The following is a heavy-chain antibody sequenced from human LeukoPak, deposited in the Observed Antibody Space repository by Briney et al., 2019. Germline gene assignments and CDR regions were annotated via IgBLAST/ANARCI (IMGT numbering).Heavy chain of an antibody. CDR1: GYTFTGYY. J-gene: IGHJ4*02. D-gene: IGHD3-10*01. CDR2: INPNSGGT. V-gene: IGHV1-2*02. Sequence: ASVKVSCKASGYTFTGYYMHWVRQAPGQGLEWMGWINPNSGGTNYAQKFQGRVTMTRSTSIGTAYLELSSLRSEDSAVYYCARMVRGEKYFDYWGQGTLVTVSS. CDR3: ARMVRGEKYFDY.